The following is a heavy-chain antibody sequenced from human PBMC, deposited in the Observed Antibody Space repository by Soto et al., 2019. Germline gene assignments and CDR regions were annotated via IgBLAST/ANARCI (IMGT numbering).Heavy chain of an antibody. J-gene: IGHJ6*02. CDR2: IIPIFGTA. CDR3: ARDRGRSSYGMDV. V-gene: IGHV1-69*13. Sequence: SVKVSCKASGGTFSSYAISWVRQAPGQGLEWMGGIIPIFGTANYAQKFQGRVTITADESTSTAYMELSSPRSEDTAVYYCARDRGRSSYGMDVWGQGTTVTVSS. CDR1: GGTFSSYA.